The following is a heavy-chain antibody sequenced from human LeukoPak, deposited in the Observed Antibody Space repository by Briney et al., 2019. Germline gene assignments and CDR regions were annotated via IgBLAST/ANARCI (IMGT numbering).Heavy chain of an antibody. Sequence: GGSLRLSCAASGFPFTRYWMRWVRQAPGKGLEWVSSISGNGVGTYYADSVKGRFTISRDNSKNSLSLQMNSLRVEDTAVYYCAKRGSTTYHFDSWGQGTLVTVSS. V-gene: IGHV3-23*01. CDR1: GFPFTRYW. CDR2: ISGNGVGT. D-gene: IGHD2-2*01. CDR3: AKRGSTTYHFDS. J-gene: IGHJ4*02.